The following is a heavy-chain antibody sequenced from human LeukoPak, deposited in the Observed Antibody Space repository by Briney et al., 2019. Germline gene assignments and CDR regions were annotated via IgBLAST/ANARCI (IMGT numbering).Heavy chain of an antibody. J-gene: IGHJ4*02. CDR3: AWIDCSGGTCYFAS. CDR2: IKANPADGTT. Sequence: PGGSLRLSCAASGVTLIYAWMSWVRQAPGKGLEWVGRIKANPADGTTAYGAPVKGRFTISRDDSQSMLYLQMDSLRTEDTAVYFCAWIDCSGGTCYFASWGRGTLVTVSS. V-gene: IGHV3-15*01. CDR1: GVTLIYAW. D-gene: IGHD2-15*01.